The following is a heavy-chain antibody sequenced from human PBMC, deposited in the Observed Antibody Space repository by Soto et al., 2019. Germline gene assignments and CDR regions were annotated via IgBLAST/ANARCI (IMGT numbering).Heavy chain of an antibody. CDR3: ATSNIVATLSPANFDD. J-gene: IGHJ4*02. CDR2: ISWSSGNI. D-gene: IGHD5-12*01. CDR1: GFTFADYA. V-gene: IGHV3-9*01. Sequence: EVQLVESGGGLVQPGRSLRLSCAASGFTFADYAMHWVRQVPGKGLEWVSGISWSSGNIGYVDSVKGRFTISRDNTKNSLYLQMNSLRPEDTAFYYCATSNIVATLSPANFDDWGQGILVTVSS.